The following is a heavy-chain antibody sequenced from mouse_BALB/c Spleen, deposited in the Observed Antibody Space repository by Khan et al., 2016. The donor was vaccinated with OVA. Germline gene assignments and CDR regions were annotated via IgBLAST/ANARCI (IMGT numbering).Heavy chain of an antibody. CDR2: ISSAATYT. D-gene: IGHD2-1*01. CDR1: GFTFSSFV. Sequence: EVELVESGGVLVEPGGSLKLSCAASGFTFSSFVMSWVRQTPEKRLEWVATISSAATYTYYPDSVKGRFTISRDNAKNTLYLQMNSLMSDDTAIYYCANGNYGWFAYWGQGTLVTVST. CDR3: ANGNYGWFAY. V-gene: IGHV5-9-1*01. J-gene: IGHJ3*01.